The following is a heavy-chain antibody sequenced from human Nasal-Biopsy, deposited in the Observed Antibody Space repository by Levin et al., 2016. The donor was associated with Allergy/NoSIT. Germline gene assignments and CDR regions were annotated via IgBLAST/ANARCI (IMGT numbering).Heavy chain of an antibody. D-gene: IGHD3-10*01. CDR1: GDSSDISY. Sequence: SETLSLTCTVSGDSSDISYWSWIRQSPGKGLEWIGYVHYSGSTDYSPSLKSRLTISLDTSKNQFSLKLNSVTAADTAVYYCARVAPLFRAGSYDYHPVDVWGQGITVTVSS. CDR2: VHYSGST. J-gene: IGHJ6*02. V-gene: IGHV4-59*08. CDR3: ARVAPLFRAGSYDYHPVDV.